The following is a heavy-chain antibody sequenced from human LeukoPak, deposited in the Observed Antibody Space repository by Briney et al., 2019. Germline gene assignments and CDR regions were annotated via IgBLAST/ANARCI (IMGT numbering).Heavy chain of an antibody. J-gene: IGHJ3*02. CDR3: ARRDSSSSAFDI. Sequence: GGSLRLSCAASGFTFSSYSMNWVRQAPGKGLEWVSSISSSSSYIYYADSVKGRFTISRDNAKNSLYLQMNSLRAEDTAVYYCARRDSSSSAFDIWGQGTMVTVSS. D-gene: IGHD6-6*01. V-gene: IGHV3-21*01. CDR1: GFTFSSYS. CDR2: ISSSSSYI.